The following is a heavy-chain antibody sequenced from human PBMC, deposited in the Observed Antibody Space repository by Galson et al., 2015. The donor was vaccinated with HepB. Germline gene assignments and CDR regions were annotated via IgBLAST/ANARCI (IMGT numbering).Heavy chain of an antibody. D-gene: IGHD3-9*01. CDR2: ISSSSSYT. J-gene: IGHJ3*02. CDR1: GFTFSDYY. Sequence: SLRLSCAASGFTFSDYYMSWIRQAPGKGLEWVSYISSSSSYTNYADSVKGRFTISRDNAKNSLYLQMNSLRAEDTAVYYCARVYYDILTGYYHSGPGPDAFDIWGQGTMVTVSS. CDR3: ARVYYDILTGYYHSGPGPDAFDI. V-gene: IGHV3-11*05.